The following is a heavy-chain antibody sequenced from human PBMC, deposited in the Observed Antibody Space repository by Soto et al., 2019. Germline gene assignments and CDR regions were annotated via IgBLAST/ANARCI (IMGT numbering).Heavy chain of an antibody. CDR3: ARIPFSYYSLDV. CDR2: TYQSGST. CDR1: GGSISSRNW. V-gene: IGHV4-4*02. Sequence: PSETLSLTCAVSGGSISSRNWWSWVRQPPGKGLEWIGETYQSGSTNYNPSLKSRVTISLDKSKNHLSLNLNSVTAADTAVYYCARIPFSYYSLDVWGQGTTVTVSS. J-gene: IGHJ6*02.